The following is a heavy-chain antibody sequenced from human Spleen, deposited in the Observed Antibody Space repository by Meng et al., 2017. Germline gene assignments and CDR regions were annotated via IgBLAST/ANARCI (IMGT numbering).Heavy chain of an antibody. CDR1: GYTFTSYG. CDR3: ARAVGTLPRARWFDP. D-gene: IGHD3-10*01. Sequence: ASVKVSCKASGYTFTSYGISWVRQAPGQGLEWMGWISAYNGNTNYAQKLQGRVTMTTDTSTSTAYMELRSLRSDDTAVYYCARAVGTLPRARWFDPWGQRTRVTVSS. J-gene: IGHJ5*02. CDR2: ISAYNGNT. V-gene: IGHV1-18*01.